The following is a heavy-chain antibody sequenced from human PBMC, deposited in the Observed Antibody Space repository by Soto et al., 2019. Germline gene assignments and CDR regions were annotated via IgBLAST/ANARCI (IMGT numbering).Heavy chain of an antibody. Sequence: SQTLSLTCAISGDSVSSNTAAWNWIRSSPSRGLEWLGRTYYRSNWRHDYAVSVKSRITVNPDTSKNHFSLQLNSVTPDDTAVYYCARAVAGSGFDLLGQGILVTVSS. V-gene: IGHV6-1*01. CDR1: GDSVSSNTAA. CDR2: TYYRSNWRH. CDR3: ARAVAGSGFDL. D-gene: IGHD6-19*01. J-gene: IGHJ4*02.